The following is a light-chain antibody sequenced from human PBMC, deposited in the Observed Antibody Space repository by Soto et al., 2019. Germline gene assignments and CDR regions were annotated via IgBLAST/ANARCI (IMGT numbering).Light chain of an antibody. CDR2: GAS. CDR3: QHYNNWPPWT. V-gene: IGKV3-15*01. Sequence: EIVMTQSPATLSVSPGERATLSCRASQSVSSNLAWYQQKPGQAPRLLIYGASTRATGIPARFSGSGSGTEFTLTTSSLQSEDFALYYCQHYNNWPPWTFGQGTKVEI. J-gene: IGKJ1*01. CDR1: QSVSSN.